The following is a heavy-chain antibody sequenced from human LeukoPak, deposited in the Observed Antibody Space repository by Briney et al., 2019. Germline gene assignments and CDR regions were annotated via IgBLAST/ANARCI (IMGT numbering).Heavy chain of an antibody. Sequence: PGGSLRLSCAASGFTFSSYSMNWVRQAPGKGLEWVSSISSSSSHIYYADSVKGRFTISRDNAKNSLYLQMNSLRAEDTAVYYCAKALRYFDWLSILDYWGQGTLVTVSS. D-gene: IGHD3-9*01. V-gene: IGHV3-21*01. CDR2: ISSSSSHI. J-gene: IGHJ4*02. CDR1: GFTFSSYS. CDR3: AKALRYFDWLSILDY.